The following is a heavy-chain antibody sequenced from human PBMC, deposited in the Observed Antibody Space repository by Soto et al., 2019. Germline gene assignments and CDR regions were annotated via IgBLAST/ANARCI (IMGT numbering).Heavy chain of an antibody. CDR3: ARDSGSLGDSSLAIGTRDAFDI. Sequence: SVKVSCKASGGTFSSYAISWVRQAPGQGLEWMGGIIPIFGTANYAQKFQGRVTITADESTSTAYMELSSLRSEDTAVYYCARDSGSLGDSSLAIGTRDAFDIWGQGTMVTVSS. J-gene: IGHJ3*02. CDR1: GGTFSSYA. D-gene: IGHD2-21*02. CDR2: IIPIFGTA. V-gene: IGHV1-69*13.